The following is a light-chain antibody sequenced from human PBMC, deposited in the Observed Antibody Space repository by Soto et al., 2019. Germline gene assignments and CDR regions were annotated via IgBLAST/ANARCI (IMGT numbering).Light chain of an antibody. J-gene: IGKJ1*01. V-gene: IGKV3-20*01. CDR1: QSVSSY. CDR2: GAS. CDR3: QQYHTSPLT. Sequence: EIVLTQYPGTPSLSPGEGTTLSFRASQSVSSYLAWYQQKPGQAPRRLIYGASIRATGIPDRFSGSGSGTDFTLTISRLEPEDFALYYCQQYHTSPLTFGQGTKVDIK.